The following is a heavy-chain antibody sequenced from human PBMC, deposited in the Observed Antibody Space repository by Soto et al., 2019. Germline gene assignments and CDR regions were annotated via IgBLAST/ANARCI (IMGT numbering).Heavy chain of an antibody. Sequence: SETLSLTCAVSGYSISSGYYWGWIRQPPGKGLEWIGSIYHSGSTYYNPSLKSRVTISVDTSKNQFSLKLSSVTAADTAVYYCARGGGNWNDVDYWGQGTLVTVSS. CDR2: IYHSGST. D-gene: IGHD1-1*01. CDR1: GYSISSGYY. J-gene: IGHJ4*02. CDR3: ARGGGNWNDVDY. V-gene: IGHV4-38-2*01.